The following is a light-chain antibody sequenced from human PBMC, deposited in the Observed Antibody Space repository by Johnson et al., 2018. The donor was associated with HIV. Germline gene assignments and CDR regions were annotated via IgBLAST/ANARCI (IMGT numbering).Light chain of an antibody. J-gene: IGLJ1*01. CDR3: GVWDSSLSAHYV. CDR1: SSNIGTNS. CDR2: ENN. V-gene: IGLV1-51*02. Sequence: QSVLTQPPSVSAAPGQKVTISCSGSSSNIGTNSVSWYQQLPGTAPRLLIYENNKRPSGIPDRFSGSKSGTSATLGITGLQTGDEADYYSGVWDSSLSAHYVFGSGTKIVVL.